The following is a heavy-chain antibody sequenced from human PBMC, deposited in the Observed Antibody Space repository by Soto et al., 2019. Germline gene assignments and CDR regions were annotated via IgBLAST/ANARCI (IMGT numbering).Heavy chain of an antibody. CDR3: ASDSPLGSTFRGSDAIDY. CDR1: GGAFTNDI. J-gene: IGHJ4*02. Sequence: QVQLVQSGAEVKKPGSSVKVSCKASGGAFTNDIITWVRQAPGQGLEWMGRIIPLLDITNYAQKFQGRVTNTADKSTSTTYIELNSLITEDTAVDYCASDSPLGSTFRGSDAIDYWGQGTLVTVSS. CDR2: IIPLLDIT. V-gene: IGHV1-69*02. D-gene: IGHD5-12*01.